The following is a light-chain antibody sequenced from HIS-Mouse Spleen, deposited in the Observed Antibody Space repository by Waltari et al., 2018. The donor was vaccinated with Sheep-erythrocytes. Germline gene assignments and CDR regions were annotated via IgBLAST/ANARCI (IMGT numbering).Light chain of an antibody. CDR3: QQYNNWPET. V-gene: IGKV3-15*01. CDR1: QSVSSN. J-gene: IGKJ1*01. Sequence: EIVMTQSPATLSVSPGERATLSVRASQSVSSNLAWYQQKPGQAHRLLIYGASTRATGIPARFSGSGSETEFTLTISSMQSEDFAVYYCQQYNNWPETFGQGTKVEIK. CDR2: GAS.